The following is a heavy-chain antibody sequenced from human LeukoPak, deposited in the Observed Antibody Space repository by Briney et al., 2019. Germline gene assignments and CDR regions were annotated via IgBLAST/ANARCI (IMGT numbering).Heavy chain of an antibody. CDR2: INSDGSST. V-gene: IGHV3-74*01. J-gene: IGHJ1*01. CDR1: GFTFITYW. Sequence: GGSLRLSCAASGFTFITYWMHWVRQAPGKGLVWVSRINSDGSSTNYADSVKGRFTISRDNSKNTLYLQMNSLRPEDTAVYYCAKPVSNYDFWSGYADWGQGTLVTVSS. D-gene: IGHD3-3*01. CDR3: AKPVSNYDFWSGYAD.